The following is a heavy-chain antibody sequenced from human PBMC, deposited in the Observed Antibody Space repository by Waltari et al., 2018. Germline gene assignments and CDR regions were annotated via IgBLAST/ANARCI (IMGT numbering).Heavy chain of an antibody. CDR3: AKGQNMGIIRPFDY. V-gene: IGHV3-9*01. CDR2: ISWNSGAI. D-gene: IGHD3-3*01. J-gene: IGHJ4*02. CDR1: GFTFEDYA. Sequence: EVQLVESGGGLVQVGGSLRLSCAASGFTFEDYAMHWVRQPPGKGLEWVSSISWNSGAIFYAGSVKGRFTISRDNAKSSLYLQLTSLRSDDAAFYYCAKGQNMGIIRPFDYWGQGTLVTVSS.